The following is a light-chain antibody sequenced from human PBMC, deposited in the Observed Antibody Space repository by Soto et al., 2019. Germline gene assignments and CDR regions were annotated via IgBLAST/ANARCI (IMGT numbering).Light chain of an antibody. Sequence: DIVLTQSTLSLPVTPGEPASISCRSSQSLLSSNGNNYLDWYLQKPGQSPQVLIYLGSNRASGVPDRVSGRGSGTDFTLKISRVEAEDVGVYYCMQGLTTPLTFGGGNKVELK. CDR1: QSLLSSNGNNY. CDR3: MQGLTTPLT. CDR2: LGS. V-gene: IGKV2-28*01. J-gene: IGKJ4*01.